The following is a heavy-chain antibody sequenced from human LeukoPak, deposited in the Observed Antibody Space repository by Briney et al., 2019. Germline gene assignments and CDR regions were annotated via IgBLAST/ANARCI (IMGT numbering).Heavy chain of an antibody. CDR3: ARVFKQWVVQLHFDY. Sequence: PGGSLRLSCAASGFTFTNYALHWVRQAPGKGLEWVANIKQDGSEKYYVDSVKGRFTISRDNAKNSLYLQMNSLRAEDTAVYYCARVFKQWVVQLHFDYWGQGTLVNVFS. J-gene: IGHJ4*02. V-gene: IGHV3-7*01. CDR2: IKQDGSEK. D-gene: IGHD6-19*01. CDR1: GFTFTNYA.